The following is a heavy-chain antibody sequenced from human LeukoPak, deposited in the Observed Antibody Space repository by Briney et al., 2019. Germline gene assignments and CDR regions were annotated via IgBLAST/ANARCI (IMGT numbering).Heavy chain of an antibody. D-gene: IGHD2-2*01. CDR3: ATYCRSNRCYFDY. V-gene: IGHV4-59*08. CDR2: IYYSGTT. J-gene: IGHJ4*02. Sequence: SETLSLTCTVSGGFISSYYWSWIRQPPGKGLEWIGYIYYSGTTSYNPSLKSRVTISVDTSKNQFSLKLTSVTAADTAVYYCATYCRSNRCYFDYWGQGTRVTVSS. CDR1: GGFISSYY.